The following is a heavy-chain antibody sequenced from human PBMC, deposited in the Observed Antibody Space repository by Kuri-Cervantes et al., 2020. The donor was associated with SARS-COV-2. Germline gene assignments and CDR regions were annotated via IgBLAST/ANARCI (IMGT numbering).Heavy chain of an antibody. J-gene: IGHJ6*03. CDR1: GYTFTSYD. Sequence: DSVKVSCKASGYTFTSYDINWVRHATGQGLEWMGWMNPNSGGTNYAQKVQGRVTMTRDTSISTAYMELSRLRSDDTAVYYCARPPADYYYMDVWVKGTTVTVSS. CDR2: MNPNSGGT. V-gene: IGHV1-2*02. CDR3: ARPPADYYYMDV.